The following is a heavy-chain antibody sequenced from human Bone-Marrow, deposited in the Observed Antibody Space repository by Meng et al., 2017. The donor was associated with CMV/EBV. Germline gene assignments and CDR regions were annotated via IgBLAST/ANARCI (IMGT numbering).Heavy chain of an antibody. CDR3: ARDSPLVRGAPDY. CDR1: GFPFSGYW. V-gene: IGHV3-74*01. D-gene: IGHD3-10*01. CDR2: INSDGSST. Sequence: GGSLRLSCAASGFPFSGYWMHWVRQAPGKGLVWVSRINSDGSSTSYADSVKGRFTISRDKAKDTLYLQMNSLRAEDTAVYYCARDSPLVRGAPDYWGQGTLVTVSS. J-gene: IGHJ4*02.